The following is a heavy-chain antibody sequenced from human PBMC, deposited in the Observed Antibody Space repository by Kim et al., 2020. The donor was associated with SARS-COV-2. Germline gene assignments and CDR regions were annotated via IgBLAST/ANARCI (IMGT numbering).Heavy chain of an antibody. V-gene: IGHV4-59*01. J-gene: IGHJ6*02. CDR3: ARAGEVGTVIESYYYYGMDV. CDR1: GGSISSYY. Sequence: SETLSLTCTVSGGSISSYYWSWIRQPPGKGLEWIGYIYYSGSTNYNPSLKSRVTISVDTSKNQFSLKLSSVTAADTAVYYCARAGEVGTVIESYYYYGMDVWGQGTTVTVSS. D-gene: IGHD3-16*01. CDR2: IYYSGST.